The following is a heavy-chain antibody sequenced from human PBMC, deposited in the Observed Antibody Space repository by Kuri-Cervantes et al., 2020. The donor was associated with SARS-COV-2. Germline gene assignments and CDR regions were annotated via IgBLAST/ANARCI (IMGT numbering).Heavy chain of an antibody. J-gene: IGHJ4*02. CDR1: GYTFTSYG. CDR3: ARGWIFGVVIPDY. Sequence: ASVKVSCKASGYTFTSYGISWVRQAPGQGLEWMGWMNPNSGNTGYAQKFQGRVTMTRNTSISTAYMELSSLRSEDTAVYYCARGWIFGVVIPDYWGQGTLVTVSS. D-gene: IGHD3-3*01. V-gene: IGHV1-8*02. CDR2: MNPNSGNT.